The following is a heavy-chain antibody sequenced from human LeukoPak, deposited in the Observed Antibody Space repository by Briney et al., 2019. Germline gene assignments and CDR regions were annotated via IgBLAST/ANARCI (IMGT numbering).Heavy chain of an antibody. CDR2: IIPIFGTA. Sequence: ASVKVSCKASGYTFTSYAMNWVRQAPGQGLEWMGGIIPIFGTANYAQKFQGRVTITADESTSTAYMELSSLRSEDTAVYYCASSVGQQGLLWYYGMDVWGQGTTVTVSS. J-gene: IGHJ6*02. CDR1: GYTFTSYA. D-gene: IGHD4-23*01. CDR3: ASSVGQQGLLWYYGMDV. V-gene: IGHV1-69*13.